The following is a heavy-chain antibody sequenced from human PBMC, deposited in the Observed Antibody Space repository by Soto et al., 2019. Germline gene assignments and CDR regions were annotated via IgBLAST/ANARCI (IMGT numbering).Heavy chain of an antibody. Sequence: QVQLVQSGAEVKKPGSSVKVSCKASGGTFSSYAISWVRQAPGQGREWMGGIIPIFGTANYAQKFQGRVTITADESTSTAYMELSSLRSEDTAVYYCARAHCSGGSCYRNSYYYGMDVWGQGTTVTVSS. CDR3: ARAHCSGGSCYRNSYYYGMDV. CDR2: IIPIFGTA. CDR1: GGTFSSYA. D-gene: IGHD2-15*01. J-gene: IGHJ6*02. V-gene: IGHV1-69*12.